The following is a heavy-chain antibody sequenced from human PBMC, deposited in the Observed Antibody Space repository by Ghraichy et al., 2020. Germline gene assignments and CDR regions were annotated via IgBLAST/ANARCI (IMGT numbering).Heavy chain of an antibody. CDR1: GGSISSSTYY. Sequence: SETLSLTCTVSGGSISSSTYYWVWIRQPTGKGLVWIMSIYFSGSTYYNPSIKSRVTISADTSKNQFSLKLSSVTAADTAVYYCSRPWYSDSFDYWGQGTLVTVSS. CDR2: IYFSGST. V-gene: IGHV4-39*01. CDR3: SRPWYSDSFDY. J-gene: IGHJ4*02. D-gene: IGHD1-26*01.